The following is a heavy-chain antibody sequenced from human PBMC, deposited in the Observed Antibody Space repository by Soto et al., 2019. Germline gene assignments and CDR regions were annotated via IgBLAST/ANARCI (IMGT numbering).Heavy chain of an antibody. CDR3: ARHAESGDIVLVPAAHHAENWFDP. CDR2: IYYSGST. CDR1: GGSISSSSYY. D-gene: IGHD2-2*01. Sequence: QLQLQESGPGLVKPSETLSLTCTVSGGSISSSSYYWGWIRQPPGKGLEWIGSIYYSGSTYYNPSLKSRVTISVDTSKNQCSLKLSSVTAADPAVYYCARHAESGDIVLVPAAHHAENWFDPWGQGTLVTVSS. V-gene: IGHV4-39*01. J-gene: IGHJ5*02.